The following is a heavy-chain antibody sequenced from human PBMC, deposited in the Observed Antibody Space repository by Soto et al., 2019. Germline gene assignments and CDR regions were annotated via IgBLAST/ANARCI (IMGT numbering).Heavy chain of an antibody. CDR1: GFTFSSYS. D-gene: IGHD2-15*01. CDR3: AREDNCSGGSCYPDPFDI. CDR2: ISSSSSTI. Sequence: QPGGSLRLSCAASGFTFSSYSMNWVRQAPGKGLEWVSYISSSSSTIYYADSVKGRFTISRDNAKNSLYLQMNSLRAEDTAVYYCAREDNCSGGSCYPDPFDIWGQGTMVTVSS. J-gene: IGHJ3*02. V-gene: IGHV3-48*01.